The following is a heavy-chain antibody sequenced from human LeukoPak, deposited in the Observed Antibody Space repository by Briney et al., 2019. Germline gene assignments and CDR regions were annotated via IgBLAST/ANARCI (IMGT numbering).Heavy chain of an antibody. CDR3: ARDPYSNYPFDY. V-gene: IGHV1-69*13. J-gene: IGHJ4*02. Sequence: SVKVSCKASGGTFSSYAISWVRQAPGQGLEWMGGIIPIFGTANYAQKFQGRVTITADESTSTAYMELSSLRSEDTAVYYCARDPYSNYPFDYWGQGTLVTVSS. D-gene: IGHD4-11*01. CDR2: IIPIFGTA. CDR1: GGTFSSYA.